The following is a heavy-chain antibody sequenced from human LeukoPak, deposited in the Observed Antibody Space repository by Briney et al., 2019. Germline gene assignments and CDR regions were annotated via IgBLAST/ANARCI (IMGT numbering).Heavy chain of an antibody. J-gene: IGHJ4*02. D-gene: IGHD3-16*01. CDR2: IYPGDSDT. Sequence: GESLKISCKGSGYSFTTYWIGWVRKMPGKGLEWMGIIYPGDSDTRYSPSFQGQVTISADKSISTAYLQWSSLKASDTAMYYCARHKDDPRAGEYFDYWGQGTLVTVSS. CDR1: GYSFTTYW. V-gene: IGHV5-51*01. CDR3: ARHKDDPRAGEYFDY.